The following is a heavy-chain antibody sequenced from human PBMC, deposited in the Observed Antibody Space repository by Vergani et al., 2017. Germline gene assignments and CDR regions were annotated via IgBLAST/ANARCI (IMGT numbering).Heavy chain of an antibody. V-gene: IGHV3-11*01. Sequence: QVQLVASGAGLVGPGGSLRLSCAASGFLCSDYYMTWIRQTPGKGLEWLAHISDGGETKIYAESLKGRFTVSRDNTKNLLILQMKTLKVDDTATYYCGRKQSPASLMDKPIDIWGQGTLVTVSS. CDR2: ISDGGETK. D-gene: IGHD1/OR15-1a*01. J-gene: IGHJ5*02. CDR3: GRKQSPASLMDKPIDI. CDR1: GFLCSDYY.